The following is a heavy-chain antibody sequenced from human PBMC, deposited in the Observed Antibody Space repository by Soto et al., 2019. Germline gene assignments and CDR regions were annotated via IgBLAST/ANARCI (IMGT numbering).Heavy chain of an antibody. CDR2: IGTAGDT. CDR1: GFTFSSYD. Sequence: GGSLRLSCAASGFTFSSYDMHWVRQATGKGLEWVSAIGTAGDTYYPGSVKGRFTISRENAKNSLYLQMNNLRAEDTAVYYCARGKTRFLEWLEYYYGMDVWGQGTTVTVSS. V-gene: IGHV3-13*01. J-gene: IGHJ6*02. D-gene: IGHD3-3*01. CDR3: ARGKTRFLEWLEYYYGMDV.